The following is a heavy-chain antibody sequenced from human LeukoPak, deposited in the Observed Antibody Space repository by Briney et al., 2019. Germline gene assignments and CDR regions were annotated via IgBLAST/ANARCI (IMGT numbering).Heavy chain of an antibody. D-gene: IGHD3-9*01. CDR2: ITGSGGNT. V-gene: IGHV3-23*01. Sequence: GGSLRLSCAASGSTFSNYAMSWVRQAPGKGLEWVSAITGSGGNTYYADSVKGRFTISRDNSKNTVFLQMNSLRAEDTAVYYCAKWGDYDVLTGYYVSDYWGQGTLVTVSS. J-gene: IGHJ4*02. CDR3: AKWGDYDVLTGYYVSDY. CDR1: GSTFSNYA.